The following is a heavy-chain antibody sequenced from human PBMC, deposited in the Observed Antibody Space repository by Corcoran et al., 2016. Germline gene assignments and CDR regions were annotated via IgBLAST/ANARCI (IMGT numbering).Heavy chain of an antibody. D-gene: IGHD5-18*01. J-gene: IGHJ4*02. CDR3: TTPAGDTAMGMADY. CDR2: IRSKANSYAA. CDR1: GFTFSGSA. V-gene: IGHV3-73*01. Sequence: EVQLVESGGGLVQPGGSLKLSCAASGFTFSGSAMHWVRQASGKGLEWVGRIRSKANSYAAAYAAAVKGRFTISRDDSKNTAYLQMNSLKNEDTAVYCCTTPAGDTAMGMADYWGQGTRVTVSS.